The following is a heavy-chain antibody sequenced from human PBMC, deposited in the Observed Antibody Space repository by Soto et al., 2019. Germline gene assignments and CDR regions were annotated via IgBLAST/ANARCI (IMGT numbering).Heavy chain of an antibody. CDR1: GFTFSSYG. CDR3: AKGGRTYYYYGMDV. V-gene: IGHV3-30*18. CDR2: ISYDGSNK. Sequence: QVQLVESGGSVVQPGRSLRLSCAASGFTFSSYGMHWVRQAPGKGLEWVAVISYDGSNKYYADSVKGRFTISRDNSKNTLYLQMNSLRAEDTAVYYCAKGGRTYYYYGMDVWGQGTTVTVSS. J-gene: IGHJ6*02.